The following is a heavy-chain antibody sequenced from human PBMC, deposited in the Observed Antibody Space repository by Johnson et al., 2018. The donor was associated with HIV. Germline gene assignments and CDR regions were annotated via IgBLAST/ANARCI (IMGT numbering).Heavy chain of an antibody. J-gene: IGHJ3*02. V-gene: IGHV3-30*04. CDR1: GFTFSSYA. CDR2: ISYDGSNK. D-gene: IGHD7-27*01. CDR3: ARESRLGPLAHAFDI. Sequence: QVQLVESGGGLVKPGGSLRLSCAASGFTFSSYAMHWVRQAPGKGLEWVAVISYDGSNKYYADSVKGRFTISRDNSKNTLYLQMNSLRAEDTAVYYCARESRLGPLAHAFDIWGQGTMVTVSS.